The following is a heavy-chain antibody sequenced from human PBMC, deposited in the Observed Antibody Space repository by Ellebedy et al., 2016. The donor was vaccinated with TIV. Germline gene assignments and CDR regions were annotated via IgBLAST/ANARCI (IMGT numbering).Heavy chain of an antibody. CDR1: GGTFSSYA. V-gene: IGHV1-69*13. D-gene: IGHD4-17*01. CDR3: ASWADTVTTIYGMDV. Sequence: SVKVSXXASGGTFSSYAISWVRQAPGQGLEWMGGIIPIFGTANYAQKFQGRVTITADESTSTAYMELSSLRSEDTAVYYCASWADTVTTIYGMDVWGQGTTVTVSS. J-gene: IGHJ6*02. CDR2: IIPIFGTA.